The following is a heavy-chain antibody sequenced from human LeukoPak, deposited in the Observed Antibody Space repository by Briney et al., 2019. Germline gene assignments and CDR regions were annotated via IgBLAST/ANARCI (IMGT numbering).Heavy chain of an antibody. V-gene: IGHV3-30*18. CDR1: GFTFSSYG. D-gene: IGHD4-17*01. CDR3: AKDDYGDYAGGYNWFDP. CDR2: ISYDGSNK. J-gene: IGHJ5*02. Sequence: PGGSLRLSCAASGFTFSSYGMHWVRQAPGKGLEWVAVISYDGSNKYYADSVKGRFTISRDNSKNTLYLQMNSLRAEDTAVYYCAKDDYGDYAGGYNWFDPWGQGTLVTVSS.